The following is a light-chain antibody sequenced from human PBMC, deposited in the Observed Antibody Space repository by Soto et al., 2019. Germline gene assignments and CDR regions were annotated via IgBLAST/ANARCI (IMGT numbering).Light chain of an antibody. V-gene: IGKV1-39*01. J-gene: IGKJ3*01. CDR1: QSISDY. CDR3: QQSHSAPFT. Sequence: DIQMTQSPFSLSASLGDRVTITCRASQSISDYLNWYQQKPGKGPKLLIFAASSLQVGVPSRFSGSGSGTDFTRTISSLQPEDFATYFCQQSHSAPFTFGPGTTVDIK. CDR2: AAS.